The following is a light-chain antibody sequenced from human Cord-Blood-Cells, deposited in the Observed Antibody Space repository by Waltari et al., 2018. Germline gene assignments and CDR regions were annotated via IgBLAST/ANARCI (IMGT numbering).Light chain of an antibody. J-gene: IGKJ2*01. CDR1: QGISSS. CDR3: QQYYRYPPYT. CDR2: AAF. Sequence: AIRITQSTSSLSASKGDRVNITCRASQGISSSLALYQPKPGKAPMFLIYAAFTLQSGVPSRFSGSGSVTDFTLTISCLQSEDFATYYCQQYYRYPPYTFGQGTKLEIK. V-gene: IGKV1-8*01.